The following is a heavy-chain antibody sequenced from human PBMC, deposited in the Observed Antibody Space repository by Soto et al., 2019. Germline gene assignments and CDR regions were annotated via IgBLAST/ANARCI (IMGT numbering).Heavy chain of an antibody. D-gene: IGHD4-17*01. Sequence: GGSLRLSCAGSGLTFRNDWLSWVRQAPGKGLEWVANINQDGSERYYVDSVRGRFTIPRDNVENSLYLQLNSLRPEDTAVYYCAVYGYGVSAAAYWGQGTLVTRLL. CDR1: GLTFRNDW. CDR3: AVYGYGVSAAAY. V-gene: IGHV3-7*03. J-gene: IGHJ4*02. CDR2: INQDGSER.